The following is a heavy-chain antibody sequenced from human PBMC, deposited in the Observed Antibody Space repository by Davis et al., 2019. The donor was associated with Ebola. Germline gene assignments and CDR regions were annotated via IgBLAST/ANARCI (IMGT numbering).Heavy chain of an antibody. CDR2: INPSGGST. V-gene: IGHV1-46*01. CDR1: GYTFTSYY. Sequence: ASVKVSCKASGYTFTSYYMHWVRQAPGQGLEWMGIINPSGGSTSYAQKFQGRVTMTRDTSTSTVYMELSSLRSEDTAVYYCAREVYSNYVRYYGMDVWGQGTTVTVSS. D-gene: IGHD4-11*01. CDR3: AREVYSNYVRYYGMDV. J-gene: IGHJ6*02.